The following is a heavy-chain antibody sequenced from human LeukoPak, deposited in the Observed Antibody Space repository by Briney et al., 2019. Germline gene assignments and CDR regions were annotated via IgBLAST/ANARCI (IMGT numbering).Heavy chain of an antibody. CDR2: ISWNSGSI. CDR1: GFIFADYA. Sequence: TGGSLRLSCAASGFIFADYAMHWVRQAPGKGLEWVSGISWNSGSIGYADSVKGRFTISRDSAKNSLYLQMNSLRGEDTALYYCAKAVNSYYYGMDVWGQGTTVTVSS. D-gene: IGHD3-10*01. CDR3: AKAVNSYYYGMDV. J-gene: IGHJ6*02. V-gene: IGHV3-9*01.